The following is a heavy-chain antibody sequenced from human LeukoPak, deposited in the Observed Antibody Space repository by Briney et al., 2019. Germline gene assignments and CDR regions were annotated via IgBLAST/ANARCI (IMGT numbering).Heavy chain of an antibody. V-gene: IGHV4-34*01. CDR2: INHSGST. J-gene: IGHJ4*02. CDR1: GGSFSGYY. Sequence: SETLSLTCAVYGGSFSGYYWSWIRQPPGKGLEWIGGINHSGSTNYNPSLKSRVTISVDTSKNQFSLKLSSVAAADTAVYYCARSPTNYFDSSGSYIDYWGQGILVTVSS. D-gene: IGHD3-22*01. CDR3: ARSPTNYFDSSGSYIDY.